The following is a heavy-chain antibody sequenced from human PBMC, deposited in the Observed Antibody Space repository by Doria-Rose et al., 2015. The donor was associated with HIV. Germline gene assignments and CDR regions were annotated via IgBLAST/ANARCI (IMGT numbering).Heavy chain of an antibody. J-gene: IGHJ4*02. Sequence: VRQPPGKGLEWIGEVHHSGTSNYNPSLKSRVTISVDKSKNQFSLKLSSVTAADTAMYYCARDLNWENDYWGQGTLVTVSS. CDR3: ARDLNWENDY. CDR2: VHHSGTS. D-gene: IGHD7-27*01. V-gene: IGHV4-4*02.